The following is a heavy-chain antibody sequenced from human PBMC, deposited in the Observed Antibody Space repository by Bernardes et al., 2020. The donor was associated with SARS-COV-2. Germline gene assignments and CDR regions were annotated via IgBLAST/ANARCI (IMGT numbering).Heavy chain of an antibody. CDR1: GLSFSQYA. V-gene: IGHV3-30*04. D-gene: IGHD1-7*01. CDR2: ISNDGRSE. CDR3: ARAGWDGGTKYGKGLADF. J-gene: IGHJ4*01. Sequence: GGSLRLSCSASGLSFSQYAMHWVRQVPGKGLQWVAVISNDGRSEYYKDSVKGRFTISRDNSRNTLFLQMNSLKTEDTAVDYCARAGWDGGTKYGKGLADFWGDGT.